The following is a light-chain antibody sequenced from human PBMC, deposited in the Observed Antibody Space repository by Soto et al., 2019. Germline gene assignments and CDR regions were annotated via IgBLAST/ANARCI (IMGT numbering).Light chain of an antibody. CDR2: DAS. CDR1: QSISSW. J-gene: IGKJ1*01. Sequence: DIQMTQSPSILSASVGDRVTITCRASQSISSWLAGYQQKPGKAPKLLIYDASSLESGVPSRFSGIGSGTEFTLTITSLQPDDFATYYCQQYDSYAWTFGQGTKVEIK. V-gene: IGKV1-5*01. CDR3: QQYDSYAWT.